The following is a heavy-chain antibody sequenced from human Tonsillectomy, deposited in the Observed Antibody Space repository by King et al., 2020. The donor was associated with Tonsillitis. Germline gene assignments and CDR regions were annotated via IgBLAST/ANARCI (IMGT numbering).Heavy chain of an antibody. J-gene: IGHJ4*02. CDR2: INQDGSKT. Sequence: VQLVESGGGLVQPGGSLILSCAASGFSFNSDWMSWVRQAPGKGLEWVADINQDGSKTYYVASVRGRFTISRDNAKNSVYLQMYSLRAEDTAVYYCAGDPHRGSDCYTLDFWGQGTLVTVSS. D-gene: IGHD2-2*02. V-gene: IGHV3-7*03. CDR3: AGDPHRGSDCYTLDF. CDR1: GFSFNSDW.